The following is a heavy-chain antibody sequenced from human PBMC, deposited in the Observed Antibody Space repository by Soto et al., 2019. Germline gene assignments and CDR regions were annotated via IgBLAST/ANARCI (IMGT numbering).Heavy chain of an antibody. CDR1: GFTFSSYG. CDR2: ISYDGSNK. CDR3: AKDDRELYYDFWRGSNWFDP. D-gene: IGHD3-3*01. J-gene: IGHJ5*02. Sequence: GGSLRLSCAASGFTFSSYGMHWVRQAPGKGLEWVAVISYDGSNKFYADSVKGRFTISRDNSKNTLYLQMSSLRAEDTAVYYCAKDDRELYYDFWRGSNWFDPWGQGTLVTVSS. V-gene: IGHV3-30*18.